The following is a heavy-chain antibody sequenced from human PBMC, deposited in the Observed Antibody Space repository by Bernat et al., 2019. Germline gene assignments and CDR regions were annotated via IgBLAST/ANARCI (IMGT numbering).Heavy chain of an antibody. CDR3: AREDCSGGSCVYFDY. V-gene: IGHV1-3*01. Sequence: QVQLVQSGAEVKKPGASVKVSCKASGYTFTSYAMHWVRQAPGQRLEWMGWINAGNGNTKYAQKLQGRVTMTTDTSTSTAYMELRSLRSDDTAVYYCAREDCSGGSCVYFDYWGQGTLVTVSS. D-gene: IGHD2-15*01. CDR2: INAGNGNT. J-gene: IGHJ4*02. CDR1: GYTFTSYA.